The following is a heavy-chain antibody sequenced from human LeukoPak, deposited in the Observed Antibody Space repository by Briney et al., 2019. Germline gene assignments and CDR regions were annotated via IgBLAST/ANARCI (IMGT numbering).Heavy chain of an antibody. V-gene: IGHV3-23*01. CDR2: ISGSGGST. J-gene: IGHJ4*02. CDR3: AKNHGYSSGWYEGTDY. Sequence: GWSLRLSCAASGLTFSSYWMSWVRQAPGKGLEWVSAISGSGGSTYYADSVKGRFTISRDNSKNTLYLQMNSLRAEDTAVYYCAKNHGYSSGWYEGTDYWGQGTLVTVSS. CDR1: GLTFSSYW. D-gene: IGHD6-19*01.